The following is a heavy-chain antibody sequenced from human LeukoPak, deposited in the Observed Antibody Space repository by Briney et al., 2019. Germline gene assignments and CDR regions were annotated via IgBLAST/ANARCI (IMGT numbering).Heavy chain of an antibody. V-gene: IGHV3-53*01. Sequence: GGSLRLSCAASRFTVSSNYMSWARQAPGKGLEWVSVIYSGGSTYYADSVKGRFTISRDNSKNTLYLQMNSLRAEDTAVYYCARWGASYYDFWSGTYAFDIWGQGTMVTVSS. J-gene: IGHJ3*02. CDR2: IYSGGST. CDR1: RFTVSSNY. D-gene: IGHD3-3*01. CDR3: ARWGASYYDFWSGTYAFDI.